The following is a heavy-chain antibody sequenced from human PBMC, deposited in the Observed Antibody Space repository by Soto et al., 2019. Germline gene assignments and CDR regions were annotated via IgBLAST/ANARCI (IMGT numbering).Heavy chain of an antibody. CDR2: ISYDGRNK. CDR1: GFTFSSYG. D-gene: IGHD5-12*01. J-gene: IGHJ4*02. Sequence: QVQLVESGGGVVQPGRSLRLSCAASGFTFSSYGMHWVRQAPGKGLEWVAVISYDGRNKYYADSVKSRFTISRDNSKNTLYLQMNSLRAEDTAVYYCAKDHSCYDPRGYWGQGTLVTVSS. CDR3: AKDHSCYDPRGY. V-gene: IGHV3-30*18.